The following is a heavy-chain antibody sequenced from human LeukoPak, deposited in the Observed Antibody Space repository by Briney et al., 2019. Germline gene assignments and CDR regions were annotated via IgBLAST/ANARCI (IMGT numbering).Heavy chain of an antibody. J-gene: IGHJ4*02. Sequence: GASVKVSCKASGYTFTGYYMHWVRQAPGQGLEWMGWINPNSGGTNYAQKFQGWVTMTRDTSISTAYMELSRLRSDDTAVYYCAREGGVQQLVRTPEFDYWGQGTLVTVPS. CDR1: GYTFTGYY. V-gene: IGHV1-2*04. CDR2: INPNSGGT. CDR3: AREGGVQQLVRTPEFDY. D-gene: IGHD6-13*01.